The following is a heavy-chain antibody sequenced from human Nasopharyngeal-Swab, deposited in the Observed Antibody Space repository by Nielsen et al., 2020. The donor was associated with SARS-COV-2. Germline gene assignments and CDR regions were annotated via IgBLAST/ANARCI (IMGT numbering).Heavy chain of an antibody. D-gene: IGHD5-18*01. CDR2: ISYDGSNK. CDR1: GFTFSNYA. V-gene: IGHV3-30*04. CDR3: ARTQAGYSYVVYYYGMDV. Sequence: GGSLRLSCAASGFTFSNYAIHWVCQAPGKGLEWVGVISYDGSNKDYADSVKGRFTVSRDNSKDTLYLQMNSLRTEDTAVYYCARTQAGYSYVVYYYGMDVWGQGTTVTVSS. J-gene: IGHJ6*02.